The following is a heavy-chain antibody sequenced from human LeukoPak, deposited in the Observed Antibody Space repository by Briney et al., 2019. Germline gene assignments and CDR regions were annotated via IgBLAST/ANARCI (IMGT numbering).Heavy chain of an antibody. CDR2: ISSSSSYI. CDR1: GFTFSSYS. Sequence: GGSLRLSCAASGFTFSSYSMNWVRQAPGKGLEWVSSISSSSSYIYYADSVKGRFTISRDNAKNSLYLQMNSLRAEDTAVYYCTYDSSGYYGSAFDYWGQGTLVTVSS. D-gene: IGHD3-22*01. CDR3: TYDSSGYYGSAFDY. J-gene: IGHJ4*02. V-gene: IGHV3-21*01.